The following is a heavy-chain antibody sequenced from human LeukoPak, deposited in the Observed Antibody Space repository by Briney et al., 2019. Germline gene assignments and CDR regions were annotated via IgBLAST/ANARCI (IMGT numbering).Heavy chain of an antibody. CDR1: GGSISSGXXX. V-gene: IGHV4-30-2*01. CDR3: AREPSSGSYPRYFDY. J-gene: IGHJ4*02. D-gene: IGHD1-26*01. Sequence: GGSISSGXXXXXXXXQPPXXXXXXXXYIYHSGSTYYNPSLKSRVTISVDRSKNQFSLKLSSVTAADTAVYYCAREPSSGSYPRYFDYWGQGTLVTVSS. CDR2: IYHSGST.